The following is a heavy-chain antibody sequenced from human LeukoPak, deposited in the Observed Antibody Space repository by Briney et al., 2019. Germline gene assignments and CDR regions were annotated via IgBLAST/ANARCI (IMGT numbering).Heavy chain of an antibody. CDR2: IIPIFGTA. Sequence: SVKVSCKASGGTFCSYAISWVRQAPGQGLEWMGGIIPIFGTANYAQKFQGRVTITTDESTSTAYMELSSLRSEDTAVYYCARGYDILTGYQNGFQHWGQGTLVTVSS. V-gene: IGHV1-69*05. CDR1: GGTFCSYA. J-gene: IGHJ1*01. D-gene: IGHD3-9*01. CDR3: ARGYDILTGYQNGFQH.